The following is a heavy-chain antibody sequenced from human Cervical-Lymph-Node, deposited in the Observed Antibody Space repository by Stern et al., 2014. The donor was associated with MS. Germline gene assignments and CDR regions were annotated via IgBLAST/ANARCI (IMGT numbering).Heavy chain of an antibody. CDR2: INTNAGNP. CDR1: GYTFTNYA. D-gene: IGHD3-3*01. Sequence: VQLVQSGSELKKPGASVKASCKASGYTFTNYAMNLVRQAPGQGLEWMGWINTNAGNPTYAQCFTGRFVFSLDTSVSTAYLQISSLKAEDTAVYYCASGAMGDFWSGYSYFDYWGQGTLVTVSS. V-gene: IGHV7-4-1*02. J-gene: IGHJ4*02. CDR3: ASGAMGDFWSGYSYFDY.